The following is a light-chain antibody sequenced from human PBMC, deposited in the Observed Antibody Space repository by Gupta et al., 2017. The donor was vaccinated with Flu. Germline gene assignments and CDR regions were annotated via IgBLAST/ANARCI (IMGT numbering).Light chain of an antibody. CDR3: QQSYSIPNT. J-gene: IGKJ5*01. V-gene: IGKV1-39*01. CDR2: AAS. Sequence: GDRVTITCRASQSSSSYLNWYQHKLGKAPKLLIYAASSLQSGDPSKFSGSGSGTDFTLTISSLQPEDFATYYCQQSYSIPNTFGQGTRLEIK. CDR1: QSSSSY.